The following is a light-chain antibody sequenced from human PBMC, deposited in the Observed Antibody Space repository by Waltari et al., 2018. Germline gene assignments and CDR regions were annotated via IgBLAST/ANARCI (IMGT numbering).Light chain of an antibody. CDR2: QAS. J-gene: IGKJ1*01. Sequence: ETVLTQSPGTLSLSPGESATLSCTASDRVGIYLDSYQQKPGQAPRLLIYQASTRANGIPDVFSGSGSGTDFSLTISRLGPEDSAVYYCQKYVSLPATFGQGTKVEI. CDR3: QKYVSLPAT. CDR1: DRVGIY. V-gene: IGKV3-20*01.